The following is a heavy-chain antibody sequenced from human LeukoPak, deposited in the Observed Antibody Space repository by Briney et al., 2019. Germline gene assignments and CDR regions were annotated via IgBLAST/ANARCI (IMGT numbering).Heavy chain of an antibody. CDR2: IYPGDSDT. V-gene: IGHV5-51*01. Sequence: GESLKISCKGSGYSFTSYWIGWVRQMPGKGLEWMGIIYPGDSDTRYSPPFQGQVTISADKSISTAYLQWSSLKASDTAMYYCASSDYGDYVGSYYYGMDVWGQGTTVTVSS. CDR3: ASSDYGDYVGSYYYGMDV. D-gene: IGHD4-17*01. J-gene: IGHJ6*02. CDR1: GYSFTSYW.